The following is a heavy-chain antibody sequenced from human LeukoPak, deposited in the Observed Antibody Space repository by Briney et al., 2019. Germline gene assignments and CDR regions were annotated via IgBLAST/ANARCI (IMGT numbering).Heavy chain of an antibody. CDR3: ARGPRGSYYGYDY. J-gene: IGHJ4*02. CDR1: GYTFTGYY. V-gene: IGHV1-2*06. Sequence: ASVKVSCKASGYTFTGYYVHWVRQAPGQGLEWMGRINPNSGDTNYAQKFQGRVTMTRDTSTSTVYMELSSLRSEDTAVYYCARGPRGSYYGYDYWGQGTLVTVSS. CDR2: INPNSGDT. D-gene: IGHD1-26*01.